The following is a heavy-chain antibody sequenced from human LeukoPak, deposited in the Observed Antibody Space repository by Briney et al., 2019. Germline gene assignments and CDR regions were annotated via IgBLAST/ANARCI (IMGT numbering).Heavy chain of an antibody. V-gene: IGHV3-15*01. D-gene: IGHD1-26*01. Sequence: GGSLRLSCAASGFTFSDAWMSWVRQAPGKGLEWVGRIKSKTDGGTTDYAAPVKGRFTISRDDSKNTLYPQMNGLKTEDTAVYYCTTRGGSFSIFDYWGQGTLVTVSS. CDR3: TTRGGSFSIFDY. J-gene: IGHJ4*02. CDR1: GFTFSDAW. CDR2: IKSKTDGGTT.